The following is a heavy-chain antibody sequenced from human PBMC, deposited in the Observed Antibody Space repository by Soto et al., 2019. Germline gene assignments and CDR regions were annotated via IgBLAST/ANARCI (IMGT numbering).Heavy chain of an antibody. J-gene: IGHJ6*02. CDR2: IIPIFGTA. Sequence: SVKVSCKASGGTFSSYAISWVRQAPGQGLEWMGRIIPIFGTANYAQKFQGRVTITADESTSTAYMELSSLRSEDTAVYYCATLVKKAAAGTHYYYYGMDVWGQGTTVTVSS. CDR1: GGTFSSYA. V-gene: IGHV1-69*13. CDR3: ATLVKKAAAGTHYYYYGMDV. D-gene: IGHD6-13*01.